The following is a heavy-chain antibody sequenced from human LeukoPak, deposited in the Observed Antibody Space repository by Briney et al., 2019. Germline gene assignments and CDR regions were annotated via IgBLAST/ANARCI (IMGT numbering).Heavy chain of an antibody. Sequence: GSLRLSCSAXXXXFNXXAIHWXRXAPGKXLEXVAGISSNGDNTDFADSAKGRFTISRDNSKSTLFLQMNSLRAEDTAVYFCTRDSALLGVAFDLWGQGTVVTVSS. CDR3: TRDSALLGVAFDL. CDR2: ISSNGDNT. V-gene: IGHV3-64D*06. J-gene: IGHJ3*01. D-gene: IGHD2-15*01. CDR1: XXXFNXXA.